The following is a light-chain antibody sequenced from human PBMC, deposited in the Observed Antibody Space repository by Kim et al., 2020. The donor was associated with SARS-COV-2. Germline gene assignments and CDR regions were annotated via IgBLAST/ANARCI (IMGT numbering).Light chain of an antibody. J-gene: IGLJ3*02. CDR1: ALPKQY. CDR3: QTADRSGTWV. CDR2: KDT. Sequence: SPGQTARINCSGDALPKQYAYWYQQKPGQAPVLLIYKDTERPSGIPERFSGSSTGTTVTLTISGVQAEDEADYYCQTADRSGTWVFGGGTQLTVL. V-gene: IGLV3-25*03.